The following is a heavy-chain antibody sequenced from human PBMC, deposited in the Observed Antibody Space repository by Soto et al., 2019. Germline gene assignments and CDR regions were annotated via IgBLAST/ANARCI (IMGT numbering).Heavy chain of an antibody. V-gene: IGHV6-1*01. CDR1: GDSVSSNSAA. CDR3: AREVVVAASPWFYYYCGMDV. Sequence: SQTLSLTCAISGDSVSSNSAAWNWIRQSPSRGLEWLGRTYYRSKWYNDYAVSVKSRITINPDTSKNQFSLQLNSVTPEDTAVYYCAREVVVAASPWFYYYCGMDVWGQGTTFTVSS. D-gene: IGHD2-15*01. CDR2: TYYRSKWYN. J-gene: IGHJ6*02.